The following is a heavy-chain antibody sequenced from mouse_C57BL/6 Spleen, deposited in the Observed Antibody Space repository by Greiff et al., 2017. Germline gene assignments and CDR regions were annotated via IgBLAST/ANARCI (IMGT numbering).Heavy chain of an antibody. D-gene: IGHD1-1*01. V-gene: IGHV7-1*01. CDR3: ARDAPFTTGAMDY. J-gene: IGHJ4*01. CDR2: SRNKANDYTT. CDR1: GFTFSDFY. Sequence: EVQLVESGGGLVQSGRSLRLSCATSGFTFSDFYMEWVRQAPGKGLEWIAASRNKANDYTTEYSASVKGRFIVSRDTSQSILYRQMNALRAEDTAIYYCARDAPFTTGAMDYWGQGTSVTVSS.